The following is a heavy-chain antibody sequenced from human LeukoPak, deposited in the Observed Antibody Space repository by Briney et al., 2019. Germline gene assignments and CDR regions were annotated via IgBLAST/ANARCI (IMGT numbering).Heavy chain of an antibody. Sequence: GGSLRLSCAASGFTFSNYGMHWVRQAPGKGLEWVAVISYDGGKIYYADPVKGRFTISRDNAKNSLYLQMNSLRAEDTAVYYCAREDSGTNSADYWGQGTLVTVSS. D-gene: IGHD2-2*01. CDR3: AREDSGTNSADY. CDR1: GFTFSNYG. V-gene: IGHV3-30*03. CDR2: ISYDGGKI. J-gene: IGHJ4*02.